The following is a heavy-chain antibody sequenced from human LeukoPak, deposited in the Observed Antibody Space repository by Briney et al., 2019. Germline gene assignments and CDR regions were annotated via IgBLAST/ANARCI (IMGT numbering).Heavy chain of an antibody. CDR1: GFTFSSYA. Sequence: GGSLRLSCAASGFTFSSYAMHWVRQAPGKGLEWVAVISYDGSNKYYADSVKGRFTISRDNSKNTLYLQMNSLRAEDTAVYYCARVRSGGFSYYFDYWGQGTLVTVSS. CDR2: ISYDGSNK. CDR3: ARVRSGGFSYYFDY. J-gene: IGHJ4*02. D-gene: IGHD3-16*01. V-gene: IGHV3-30-3*01.